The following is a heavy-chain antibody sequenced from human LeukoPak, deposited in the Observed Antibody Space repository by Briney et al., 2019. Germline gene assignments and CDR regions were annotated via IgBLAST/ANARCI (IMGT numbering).Heavy chain of an antibody. CDR1: GYTFTSYG. CDR2: ISAYNGNT. Sequence: ASVKVSCKASGYTFTSYGINWVRQAPGQGLEWMGWISAYNGNTNYAQKLQGRVTMTTDTSTSTAYMELRSLRSDDTAVYYCARRKYYYESSGGWFDPWGQGTLVTVSS. J-gene: IGHJ5*02. V-gene: IGHV1-18*01. D-gene: IGHD3-22*01. CDR3: ARRKYYYESSGGWFDP.